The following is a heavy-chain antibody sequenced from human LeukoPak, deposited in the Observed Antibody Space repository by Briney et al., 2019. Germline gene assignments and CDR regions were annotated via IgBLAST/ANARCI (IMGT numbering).Heavy chain of an antibody. D-gene: IGHD6-13*01. V-gene: IGHV1-18*01. Sequence: ASVKVSCKASGYTFSSYGISWVRQAPGQGLEWMGWISAYNDNTNYAQKLQGRVTMTTDTSTSTAYMELRSLRSDDTAVYYCARDGRIAAAGRGWFDPWGQGTLVTVSS. CDR2: ISAYNDNT. CDR3: ARDGRIAAAGRGWFDP. CDR1: GYTFSSYG. J-gene: IGHJ5*02.